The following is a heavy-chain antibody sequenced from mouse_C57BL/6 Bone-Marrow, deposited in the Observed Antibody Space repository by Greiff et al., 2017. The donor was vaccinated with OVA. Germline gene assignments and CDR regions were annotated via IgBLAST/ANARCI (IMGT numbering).Heavy chain of an antibody. Sequence: VKLMESGAELVRPGTSVKMSCKASGYTFTNYWIGWAKQRPGHGLEWIGDIYPGGGYTNYNEKFKGKATLTADKSSSTAYMQFSSLTSEDSAIYYCARDGNGSSYHYWGQGTTLTVSS. CDR3: ARDGNGSSYHY. CDR1: GYTFTNYW. D-gene: IGHD1-1*01. CDR2: IYPGGGYT. J-gene: IGHJ2*01. V-gene: IGHV1-63*01.